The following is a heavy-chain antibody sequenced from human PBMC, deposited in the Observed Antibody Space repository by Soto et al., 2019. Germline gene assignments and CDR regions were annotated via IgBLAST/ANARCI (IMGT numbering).Heavy chain of an antibody. V-gene: IGHV1-18*01. J-gene: IGHJ5*02. CDR2: ISAYNGNT. D-gene: IGHD3-3*01. CDR1: GYTFTSYG. Sequence: GASVKVSCKASGYTFTSYGISWVRQAPGQGLEWMGWISAYNGNTNYAQKLQGRVTMTTDTSTSTAHMELRSLRSDDTAVYYCARDRGSYYDFWSGYDWFDPWGQGTLVTVSS. CDR3: ARDRGSYYDFWSGYDWFDP.